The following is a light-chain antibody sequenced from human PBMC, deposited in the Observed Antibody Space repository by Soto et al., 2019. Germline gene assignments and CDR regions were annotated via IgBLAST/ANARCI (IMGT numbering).Light chain of an antibody. V-gene: IGLV2-14*03. CDR1: SRDIGGYNY. Sequence: QSVLTQPASVSGSPGQSITISCTGTSRDIGGYNYVSWYQQHPGKAPKLMIYDVGDRPSGISSRFSGSKSGNTASLTISGLQAEDEADYFCSSYTSSSTLVFGGGTKLTVL. CDR2: DVG. J-gene: IGLJ2*01. CDR3: SSYTSSSTLV.